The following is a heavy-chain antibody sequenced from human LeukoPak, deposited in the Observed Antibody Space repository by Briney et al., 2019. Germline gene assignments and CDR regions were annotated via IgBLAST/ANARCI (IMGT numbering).Heavy chain of an antibody. CDR1: GYTFTNYY. D-gene: IGHD2-2*01. J-gene: IGHJ5*02. CDR2: INPSGGGT. CDR3: ARDSSSSSLADP. Sequence: ASVKVSCKASGYTFTNYYIHWVRQAPGQGLEWMGIINPSGGGTSYAQKFQGRLTMTRDTPTSTVYMELTSLRSEDTAVYYYARDSSSSSLADPWGQGTLVTVSS. V-gene: IGHV1-46*01.